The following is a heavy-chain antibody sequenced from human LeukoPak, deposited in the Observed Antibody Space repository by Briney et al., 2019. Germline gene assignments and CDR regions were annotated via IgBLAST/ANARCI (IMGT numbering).Heavy chain of an antibody. D-gene: IGHD2-2*01. V-gene: IGHV3-23*01. J-gene: IGHJ4*02. CDR2: ISGSGGST. CDR1: GFTFSSYA. CDR3: AKGYCSSTTCSLDY. Sequence: PGGSLRLSCAASGFTFSSYAMSWVRQAPGKGLEWVSAISGSGGSTYYADSVKGRFTISRDNSKNTLYLQMNSLRAEDAAVYYCAKGYCSSTTCSLDYRGQGTLVSVSS.